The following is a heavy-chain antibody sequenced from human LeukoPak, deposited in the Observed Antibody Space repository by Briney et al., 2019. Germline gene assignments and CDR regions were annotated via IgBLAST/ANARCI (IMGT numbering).Heavy chain of an antibody. V-gene: IGHV1-24*01. CDR2: FDPEDGET. J-gene: IGHJ5*02. CDR1: GYTLTELS. D-gene: IGHD2-2*01. Sequence: ASVKVSCKVSGYTLTELSMHWVRQAPGKGLEWMGGFDPEDGETIYAQKFQGRVTMTEDTSTDTAYMELSSLRSEDTAVYYYARVPAAQPPDGWFDPWGQGTLVTVSS. CDR3: ARVPAAQPPDGWFDP.